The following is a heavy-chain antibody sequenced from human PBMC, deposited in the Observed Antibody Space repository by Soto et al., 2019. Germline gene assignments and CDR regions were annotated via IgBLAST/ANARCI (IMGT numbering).Heavy chain of an antibody. D-gene: IGHD2-8*01. V-gene: IGHV3-21*01. CDR3: ARDMRYCTNGVCLIRPYNFDY. CDR1: GFTFSSYA. CDR2: ISSSSSYI. J-gene: IGHJ4*02. Sequence: PGGSLRLSCAASGFTFSSYAMTWVRQAPGKGLEWVSSISSSSSYIYYADSVKGRFTISRDNAKNSLYLQMNSLRAEDTAVYYCARDMRYCTNGVCLIRPYNFDYWGQGTLVTVSS.